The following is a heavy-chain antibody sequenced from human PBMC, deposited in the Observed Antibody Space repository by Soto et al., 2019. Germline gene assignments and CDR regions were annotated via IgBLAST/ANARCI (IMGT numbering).Heavy chain of an antibody. Sequence: ASVKVSCKVSGYTLTELSMHWVRQAPGKELEWMGGFDPEDGETIYAQKFQDRVTFTADKSTDTAYMELSSLRPDDTAVYYCARGDASPWFYFDHWGLGSLVTVSS. J-gene: IGHJ4*02. D-gene: IGHD3-9*01. CDR3: ARGDASPWFYFDH. V-gene: IGHV1-24*01. CDR2: FDPEDGET. CDR1: GYTLTELS.